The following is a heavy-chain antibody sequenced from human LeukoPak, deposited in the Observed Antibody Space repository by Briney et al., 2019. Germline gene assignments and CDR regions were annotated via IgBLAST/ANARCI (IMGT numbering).Heavy chain of an antibody. D-gene: IGHD3-22*01. CDR3: AKDPHYDSSGYFVH. CDR2: ISYDGSNK. V-gene: IGHV3-30*04. J-gene: IGHJ4*02. Sequence: PGGSLRLSCAASGFTFSSYAMHWVRQAPGKGLEWVAVISYDGSNKYYADSVKGRFTISRDNSKSTLYLQMNSLRAEDTAVYYCAKDPHYDSSGYFVHWGQGTLVTVSS. CDR1: GFTFSSYA.